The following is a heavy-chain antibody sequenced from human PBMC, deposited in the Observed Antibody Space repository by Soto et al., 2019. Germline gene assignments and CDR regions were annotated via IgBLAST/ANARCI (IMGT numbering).Heavy chain of an antibody. V-gene: IGHV3-23*01. D-gene: IGHD6-13*01. J-gene: IGHJ4*02. Sequence: PGGSLRLSCAASGFIFSNYVMTWVRQAPGRGLEWVSAVTGSGGTTYYADSVKGRFTISRDNSKDTLYLQMDTLRADDTALFFCAKVGGGVTAAGKYYFDYWGQGTVVPVSS. CDR1: GFIFSNYV. CDR3: AKVGGGVTAAGKYYFDY. CDR2: VTGSGGTT.